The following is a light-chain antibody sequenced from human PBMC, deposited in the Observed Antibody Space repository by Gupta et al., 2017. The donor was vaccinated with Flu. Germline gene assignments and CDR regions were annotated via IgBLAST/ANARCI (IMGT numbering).Light chain of an antibody. CDR2: EVS. V-gene: IGLV2-8*01. CDR3: SSYAGSNIPVV. CDR1: SSDVGGYNY. J-gene: IGLJ2*01. Sequence: QSALTKPPSASGSPGQSVTIPSTGTSSDVGGYNYVSWYQQHPGKAPKLMIYEVSKRPSGVPDRFSGSKSGNTASLTVSGLQAEDEADYYCSSYAGSNIPVVFGGGTKLTVI.